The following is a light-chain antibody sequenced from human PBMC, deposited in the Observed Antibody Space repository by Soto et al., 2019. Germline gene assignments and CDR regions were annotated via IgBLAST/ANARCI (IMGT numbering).Light chain of an antibody. J-gene: IGLJ1*01. CDR1: SSDVGGYNY. CDR3: SSYTSNSTPYV. V-gene: IGLV2-14*01. Sequence: QSALTQPASVSGSPGQSITISCTGTSSDVGGYNYVSWYQQHPGKAPKLMIYEVSNRPSGVSNRFSGSKSGNTGSLTISGLQAEDEADYYCSSYTSNSTPYVFGTGTKLTVL. CDR2: EVS.